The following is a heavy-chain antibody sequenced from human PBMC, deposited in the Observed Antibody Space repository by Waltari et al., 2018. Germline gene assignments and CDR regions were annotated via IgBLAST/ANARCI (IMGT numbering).Heavy chain of an antibody. Sequence: QVQLQQWGAGLLKPSETLSLTCAVYGGSFSGYYWSWIRQPPGKGLEWIGEINHSGSTNDNPSLKSRVTRSVDTSKNQFSLKLSSVTAADTAVYYWATTYDFWSGIIPSHFYYGMDVWGQGTTVTVSS. CDR1: GGSFSGYY. CDR2: INHSGST. D-gene: IGHD3-3*01. CDR3: ATTYDFWSGIIPSHFYYGMDV. J-gene: IGHJ6*02. V-gene: IGHV4-34*01.